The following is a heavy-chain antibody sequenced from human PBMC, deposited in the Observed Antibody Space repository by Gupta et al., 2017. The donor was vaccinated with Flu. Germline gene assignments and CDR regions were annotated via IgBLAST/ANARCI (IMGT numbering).Heavy chain of an antibody. J-gene: IGHJ4*02. CDR3: ARLDNSGYDPGPYFDY. Sequence: QLQLQESGPGLVKPSETLSLTCTVSGGSISSSSYYWGWIRQPPGKGLEWIGSIYYSGSTYYNPSLKSRVTISVDTSKNQFSLKLSSVTAADTAVYYCARLDNSGYDPGPYFDYWGQGTLVTVSS. CDR2: IYYSGST. CDR1: GGSISSSSYY. V-gene: IGHV4-39*01. D-gene: IGHD5-12*01.